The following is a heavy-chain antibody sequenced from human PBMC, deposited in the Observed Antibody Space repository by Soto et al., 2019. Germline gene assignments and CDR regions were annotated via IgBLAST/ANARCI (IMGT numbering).Heavy chain of an antibody. Sequence: SLRLSCAASGFTFSSYGMHWVRQAPGKGLEWVAVIWYDGSNKYYADSVKGRFTISRDNSKNTLYLQMNSLRAEDTAVYYCARGNTVTTTVDYCGQGTLLTVSS. J-gene: IGHJ4*02. V-gene: IGHV3-33*01. D-gene: IGHD4-17*01. CDR2: IWYDGSNK. CDR3: ARGNTVTTTVDY. CDR1: GFTFSSYG.